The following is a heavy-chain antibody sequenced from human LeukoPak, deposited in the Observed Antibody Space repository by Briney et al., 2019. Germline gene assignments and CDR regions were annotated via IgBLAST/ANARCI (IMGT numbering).Heavy chain of an antibody. Sequence: KTGGSLRLSCAASGFTFSRFEMNWVRQAPGKGLEWVSYISSIGSTIYYADSVKGRFTISRDNAKNSLYLQMNSLRAEDTAVYYCARDLHRRRGIVVVVVALNYWGQGTLVTVSS. J-gene: IGHJ4*02. CDR1: GFTFSRFE. CDR3: ARDLHRRRGIVVVVVALNY. V-gene: IGHV3-48*03. D-gene: IGHD2-15*01. CDR2: ISSIGSTI.